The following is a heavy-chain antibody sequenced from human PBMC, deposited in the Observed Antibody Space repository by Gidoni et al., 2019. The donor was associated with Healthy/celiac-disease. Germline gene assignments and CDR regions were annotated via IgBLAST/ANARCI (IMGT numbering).Heavy chain of an antibody. D-gene: IGHD3-10*01. CDR3: ATTAPSRLGYGSGIRGLDP. Sequence: QVQLQQWGAGLLKPSETLSLTCAVYGGSFSGYYWSWIRQPPGKGLEWIGEINHSGSTNYNPSLKSRVTISVDTSKNQFSLKLSSVTAADTAVYYCATTAPSRLGYGSGIRGLDPWGQGTLVTVSS. CDR1: GGSFSGYY. CDR2: INHSGST. V-gene: IGHV4-34*01. J-gene: IGHJ5*02.